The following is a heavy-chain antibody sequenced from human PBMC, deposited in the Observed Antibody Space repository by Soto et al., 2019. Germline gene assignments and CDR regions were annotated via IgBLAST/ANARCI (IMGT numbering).Heavy chain of an antibody. V-gene: IGHV3-74*01. CDR2: ISGDGVTT. D-gene: IGHD3-9*01. CDR3: AREYYGLLTGYYADY. Sequence: EVRLVESGGDLVQRGGSLRLSCAASGFPFSSYWMHWVRHTPGKGLDWVARISGDGVTTYYADSVKGRFTVSRDNAKNTRALQINGLRAEDTAVYYCAREYYGLLTGYYADYWGQGTLVSVSS. J-gene: IGHJ4*02. CDR1: GFPFSSYW.